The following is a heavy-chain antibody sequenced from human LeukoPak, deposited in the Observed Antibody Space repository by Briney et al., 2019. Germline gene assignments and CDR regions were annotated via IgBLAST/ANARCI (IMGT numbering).Heavy chain of an antibody. D-gene: IGHD3-22*01. V-gene: IGHV4-59*02. CDR3: ARSRGMISDSTLDY. CDR2: IYHTGST. CDR1: GGSVSDYY. Sequence: SETLSLTCIISGGSVSDYYCSWIRQSPGKGLEWVGYIYHTGSTSYSPSLKSRVTISADTSQNQFSLKLSSVTAADTAVYYCARSRGMISDSTLDYWGQGTLVTVSS. J-gene: IGHJ4*02.